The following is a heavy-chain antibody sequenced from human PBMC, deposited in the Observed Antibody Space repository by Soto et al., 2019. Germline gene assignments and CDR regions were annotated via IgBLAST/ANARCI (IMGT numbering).Heavy chain of an antibody. V-gene: IGHV4-34*01. CDR2: VKDGGHT. D-gene: IGHD5-12*01. CDR3: ARGQEGVVATH. Sequence: QVQLQQWGEGLLKPSETLSLNCAVTGGSLSGYYWSWIRQPPGKGLEWIGEVKDGGHTNYSPSLRGRVTISSDTSNTQLPLRLNSVPAAATGVYYCARGQEGVVATHWAQGSLVTVSS. J-gene: IGHJ4*02. CDR1: GGSLSGYY.